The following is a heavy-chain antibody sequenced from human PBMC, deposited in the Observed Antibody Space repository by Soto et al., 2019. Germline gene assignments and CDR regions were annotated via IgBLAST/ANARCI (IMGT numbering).Heavy chain of an antibody. Sequence: QVQLVQSGAEVKKPGASVKVSCKASGYTFSTYGISGVRQAPGQGLEWMGWINGYNGNTNYAPKLQGRITMTTDTSTTRAYMELRSLRSDDTAVYYCARMGDVPYYYYGMDVWGQGTTVTVSS. CDR2: INGYNGNT. V-gene: IGHV1-18*01. CDR3: ARMGDVPYYYYGMDV. CDR1: GYTFSTYG. J-gene: IGHJ6*02. D-gene: IGHD3-16*01.